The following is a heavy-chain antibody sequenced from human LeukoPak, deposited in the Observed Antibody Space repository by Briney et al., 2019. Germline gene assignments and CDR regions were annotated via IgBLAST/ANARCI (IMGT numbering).Heavy chain of an antibody. D-gene: IGHD3-22*01. CDR3: ARPYYYDSRIDL. J-gene: IGHJ5*02. Sequence: SETLSLTCTVSGGSISSGDYYWGWIRQPPGKGLEWFGYMYYSGSTYYNPSVKRRVTISVDTSKNQFSLKLSSVTAADTAVYYCARPYYYDSRIDLWGQGTLVTVSS. CDR1: GGSISSGDYY. CDR2: MYYSGST. V-gene: IGHV4-30-4*01.